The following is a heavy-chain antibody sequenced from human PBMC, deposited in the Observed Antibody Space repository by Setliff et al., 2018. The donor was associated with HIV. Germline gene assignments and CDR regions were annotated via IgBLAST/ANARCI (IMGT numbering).Heavy chain of an antibody. CDR3: AKGHMIVDYEYFQH. Sequence: ASVKVSCKPSGYTFISYGISWMRQAPGQGPEWMGWISVDNGDTNYAQKVQGRVSMTTDTSTSTAYMELRSLRSEDTAVYYCAKGHMIVDYEYFQHWGQGTLVTVSS. J-gene: IGHJ1*01. D-gene: IGHD3-22*01. CDR1: GYTFISYG. CDR2: ISVDNGDT. V-gene: IGHV1-18*04.